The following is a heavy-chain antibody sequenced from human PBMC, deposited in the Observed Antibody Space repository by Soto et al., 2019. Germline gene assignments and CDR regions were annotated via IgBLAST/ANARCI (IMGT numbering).Heavy chain of an antibody. D-gene: IGHD3-10*01. CDR1: GGSISSGGYY. J-gene: IGHJ5*02. CDR2: VYYSGST. V-gene: IGHV4-31*03. CDR3: AREIKFTMVRGVIIRWFDP. Sequence: SETLSLTCTVSGGSISSGGYYWSWIRQHPGKGLEWIGYVYYSGSTYYNPSLKSRVTISVDTSKNQFSLKLSPVTAADTAVYYCAREIKFTMVRGVIIRWFDPWGQGTLVTVSS.